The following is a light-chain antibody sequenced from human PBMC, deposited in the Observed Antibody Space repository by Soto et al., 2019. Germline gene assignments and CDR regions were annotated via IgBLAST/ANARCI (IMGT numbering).Light chain of an antibody. J-gene: IGLJ1*01. V-gene: IGLV2-14*01. CDR3: SSYTSSFSAV. CDR1: SSDVGGYDH. Sequence: QSALAEPATMSGTAGKSMTLSCTRTSSDVGGYDHVSWYQHPPGKAPNLLIYEVTNRPSGVSNRFSGSKSGNTASLTISGLQADDEADDYCSSYTSSFSAVFGTGTKVTVL. CDR2: EVT.